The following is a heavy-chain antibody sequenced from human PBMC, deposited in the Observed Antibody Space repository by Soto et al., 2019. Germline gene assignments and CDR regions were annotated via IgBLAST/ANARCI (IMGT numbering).Heavy chain of an antibody. CDR2: ISYDGSNK. D-gene: IGHD3-22*01. CDR3: AKDHYYDSSGYP. CDR1: GFTFSSCG. J-gene: IGHJ5*02. Sequence: LRLSFAASGFTFSSCGMHWVRQAPGKGLEWVAVISYDGSNKYYADSVKGRFTISRDNSKKTLYLQMNSLRAEDTAVYYCAKDHYYDSSGYPWRQGSKSPVSS. V-gene: IGHV3-30*18.